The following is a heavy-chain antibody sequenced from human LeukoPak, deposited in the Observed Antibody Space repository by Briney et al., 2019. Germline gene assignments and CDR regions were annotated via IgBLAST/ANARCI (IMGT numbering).Heavy chain of an antibody. V-gene: IGHV4-39*01. CDR3: AKHGMWLVWLEH. CDR1: DASISSDNY. J-gene: IGHJ1*01. D-gene: IGHD6-19*01. Sequence: SETLSLTCTVSDASISSDNYWGWIRQAPGKGLELVGSVHFSGTTYYNPSLKSRVAIALDTSKNQFSLKLRSVTAADTAIYFCAKHGMWLVWLEHWGQGTLVTVSS. CDR2: VHFSGTT.